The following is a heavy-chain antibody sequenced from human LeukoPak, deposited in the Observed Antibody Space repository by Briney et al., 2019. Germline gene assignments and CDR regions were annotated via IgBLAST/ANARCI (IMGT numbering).Heavy chain of an antibody. CDR3: ARDPQEAYCGGDCFGY. D-gene: IGHD2-21*01. V-gene: IGHV3-21*01. CDR1: GFTFSSYS. CDR2: ISSSSSYI. J-gene: IGHJ4*02. Sequence: GGSLRLSCAASGFTFSSYSMNWVRQAPGKGLEWVSSISSSSSYIYYADSVKGRFTISRDNAKNSLYLQMNSLRAEDTAVYYCARDPQEAYCGGDCFGYWGQGTLVTVSS.